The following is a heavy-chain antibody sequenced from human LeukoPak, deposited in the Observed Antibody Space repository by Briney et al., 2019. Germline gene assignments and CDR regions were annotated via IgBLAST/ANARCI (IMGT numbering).Heavy chain of an antibody. V-gene: IGHV4-59*01. CDR2: IYYSGST. CDR1: GGSISSYY. CDR3: ASWGTSYSGSYGIDY. J-gene: IGHJ4*02. Sequence: SSETLSLTCTVSGGSISSYYWSWIRQPPGKGLEWIGYIYYSGSTNYNPSLKSRVTISVDTSKNQFSLKLSSVTAADTAVYYCASWGTSYSGSYGIDYWGQGILVTVSS. D-gene: IGHD1-26*01.